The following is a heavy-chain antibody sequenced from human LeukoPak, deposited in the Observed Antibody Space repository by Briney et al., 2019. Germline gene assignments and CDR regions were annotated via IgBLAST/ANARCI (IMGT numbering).Heavy chain of an antibody. V-gene: IGHV3-23*01. CDR1: GFTFSSYG. Sequence: GGTLRLSCAASGFTFSSYGMSWVRQAPGKGLEWVSAISGSGGSTYYADSVKGRFTISRDNSKNTLYLQMNSLRAEDTAVYYCAKDPLTMVRGVTAYYFDYWGQGTLVTVSS. D-gene: IGHD3-10*01. J-gene: IGHJ4*02. CDR3: AKDPLTMVRGVTAYYFDY. CDR2: ISGSGGST.